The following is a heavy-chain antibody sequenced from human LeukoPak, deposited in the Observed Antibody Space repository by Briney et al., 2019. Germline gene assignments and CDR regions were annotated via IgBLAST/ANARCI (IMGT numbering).Heavy chain of an antibody. CDR3: ARWYYDYVWGSYRLNPTRAFDI. D-gene: IGHD3-16*02. V-gene: IGHV4-34*01. CDR2: INHSGST. CDR1: GGSFSGYY. J-gene: IGHJ3*02. Sequence: SETLSLTCAVYGGSFSGYYWSWIRQPPGKGLEWIGEINHSGSTNYNPSLKSRVTISVDTSKNQFSLKLSSVTAADTAVYYCARWYYDYVWGSYRLNPTRAFDIWGQGTMVTVSS.